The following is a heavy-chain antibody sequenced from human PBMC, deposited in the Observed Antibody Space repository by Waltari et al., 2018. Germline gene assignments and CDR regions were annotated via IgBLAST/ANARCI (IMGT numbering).Heavy chain of an antibody. CDR2: IYYSGST. Sequence: QLQLQESGPGLVKPSETLSLTCTVSGGSVRSSTYYWGWIRQSPGKGLAWLGSIYYSGSTEYNPSRRGRVTISVDTPKNQFSLKVTSVTAADTAMYYCAKSGADFGSGSYYEAWGQGTLVSVSS. D-gene: IGHD3-10*01. CDR3: AKSGADFGSGSYYEA. CDR1: GGSVRSSTYY. J-gene: IGHJ5*02. V-gene: IGHV4-39*01.